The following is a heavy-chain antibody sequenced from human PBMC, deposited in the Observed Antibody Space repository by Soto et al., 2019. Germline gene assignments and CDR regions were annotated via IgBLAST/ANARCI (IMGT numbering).Heavy chain of an antibody. CDR2: IVVGSGNT. V-gene: IGHV1-58*01. CDR3: AAVSGYDFWSGTGGYYYGMDV. Sequence: SVKVSCKASGFTFTSSAVQWVRQARGQRLEWIGWIVVGSGNTNYAQKFQERATITRDMSTSTAYMELSSLRSEDTAVYYCAAVSGYDFWSGTGGYYYGMDVWGQGTTVTVSS. J-gene: IGHJ6*02. D-gene: IGHD3-3*01. CDR1: GFTFTSSA.